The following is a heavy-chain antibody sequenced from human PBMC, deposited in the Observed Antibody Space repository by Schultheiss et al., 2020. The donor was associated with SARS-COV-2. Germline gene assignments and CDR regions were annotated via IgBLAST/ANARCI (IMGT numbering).Heavy chain of an antibody. V-gene: IGHV5-51*01. CDR1: GYSFTSYW. J-gene: IGHJ4*02. CDR2: IYPGDSDT. Sequence: GESLKISCKGSGYSFTSYWIGWVRQMPGKGLEWMGIIYPGDSDTRYSPSFQGQVTISADKSISTAYLQWSSLKASDTAMYYCARHPTVVKSVMGEFDYWGQGTLVTVSS. D-gene: IGHD4-23*01. CDR3: ARHPTVVKSVMGEFDY.